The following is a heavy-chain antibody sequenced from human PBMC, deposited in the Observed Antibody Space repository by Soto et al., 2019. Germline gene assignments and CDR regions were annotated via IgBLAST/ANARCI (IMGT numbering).Heavy chain of an antibody. D-gene: IGHD6-19*01. CDR3: ASHCGYSSGWLHDAFDI. CDR2: IIPILGIA. CDR1: GGTFSSYT. V-gene: IGHV1-69*02. J-gene: IGHJ3*02. Sequence: QVQLVQSGAEVKKPGSSVKVSCKASGGTFSSYTISWVRQAPGQGLEWMGRIIPILGIANYAQKFQGRVTITGEKSTSTAYMELSSLRSEATAVYYCASHCGYSSGWLHDAFDIWGKGTMVTVSS.